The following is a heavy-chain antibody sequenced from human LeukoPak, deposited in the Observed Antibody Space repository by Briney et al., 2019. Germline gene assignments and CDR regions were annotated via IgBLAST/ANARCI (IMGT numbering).Heavy chain of an antibody. Sequence: QTGGSPRLSCTASGFTFGGYAMTWVRQAPGKGLEWVSVIYSGGSTYYADSVKGRFTISRDNSKNTLYLQMNSLRAEDTAVYYCARGLRGVIFYWGQGTLVTVSS. CDR2: IYSGGST. CDR1: GFTFGGYA. J-gene: IGHJ4*02. CDR3: ARGLRGVIFY. V-gene: IGHV3-53*01. D-gene: IGHD3-10*01.